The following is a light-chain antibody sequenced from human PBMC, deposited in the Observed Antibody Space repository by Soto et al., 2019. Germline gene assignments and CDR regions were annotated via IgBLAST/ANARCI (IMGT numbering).Light chain of an antibody. V-gene: IGKV3-20*01. CDR3: QQYGSPLT. Sequence: EIVLTQSRGTLSLSPGERATLSCRASQSVSSSYLAWYQQKPGQAPRLVIYGASSRATGIPDRFSGSGSGTDFTLTINRLEPEDSAVYYCQQYGSPLTFGQGTKLEIK. CDR1: QSVSSSY. J-gene: IGKJ2*01. CDR2: GAS.